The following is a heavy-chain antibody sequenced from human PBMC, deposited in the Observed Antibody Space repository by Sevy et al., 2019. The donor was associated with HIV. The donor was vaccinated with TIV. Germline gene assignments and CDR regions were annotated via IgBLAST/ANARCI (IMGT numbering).Heavy chain of an antibody. J-gene: IGHJ6*02. D-gene: IGHD2-2*01. Sequence: SETLSLTCSVSGGTIVSSGHYWGWIRQTPGKGLEWIGSIYYNGHTYYNPSLKSRLTISIHTSKNQFSLNLGSVTAADTGLYFCAREAGCYDYDYGLDVWGQGTTVTVSS. CDR3: AREAGCYDYDYGLDV. CDR1: GGTIVSSGHY. CDR2: IYYNGHT. V-gene: IGHV4-39*02.